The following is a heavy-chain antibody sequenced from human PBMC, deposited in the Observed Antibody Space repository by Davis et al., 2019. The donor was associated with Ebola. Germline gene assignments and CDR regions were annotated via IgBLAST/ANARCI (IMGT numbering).Heavy chain of an antibody. CDR2: ISSSGSTI. D-gene: IGHD4-23*01. Sequence: GESLKISCAASGFTFSSYSMNWVRQAPGKGLEWVSYISSSGSTIYYADSVKGRFTISRDNAKNSLYLQMNSLRAEDTALYYCAKGWGPLVVTPEDYWGQGTLVTVSS. J-gene: IGHJ4*02. CDR1: GFTFSSYS. CDR3: AKGWGPLVVTPEDY. V-gene: IGHV3-48*04.